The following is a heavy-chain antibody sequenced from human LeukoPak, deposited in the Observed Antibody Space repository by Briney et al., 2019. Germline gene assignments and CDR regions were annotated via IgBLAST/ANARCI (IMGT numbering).Heavy chain of an antibody. CDR2: IYYTGST. D-gene: IGHD6-19*01. CDR1: GGSITNYY. CDR3: ARQGVAGNFDY. J-gene: IGHJ4*02. V-gene: IGHV4-59*08. Sequence: SETLSLTCTVSGGSITNYYWSWIRQPPGKGLEWIGYIYYTGSTYYNPSLKSRVTISVDTSKNQFSLKLSSVTAADTAVYYCARQGVAGNFDYWGQGTLVTVSS.